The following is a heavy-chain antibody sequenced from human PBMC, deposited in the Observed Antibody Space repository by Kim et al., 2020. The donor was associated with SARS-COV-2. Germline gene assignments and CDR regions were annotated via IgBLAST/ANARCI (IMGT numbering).Heavy chain of an antibody. J-gene: IGHJ4*02. D-gene: IGHD2-2*02. V-gene: IGHV4-34*01. Sequence: SETLSLTCAVYGGSFSGYYWSWIRQPPGKGLEWIGEINHSGSTNYNPSLKSRVTISVDTSKNQFSLKLSSVTAADTAVYYCARSPFSGYCSSTSCYKNGLRRGYFDYWGQGTLVTVSS. CDR1: GGSFSGYY. CDR2: INHSGST. CDR3: ARSPFSGYCSSTSCYKNGLRRGYFDY.